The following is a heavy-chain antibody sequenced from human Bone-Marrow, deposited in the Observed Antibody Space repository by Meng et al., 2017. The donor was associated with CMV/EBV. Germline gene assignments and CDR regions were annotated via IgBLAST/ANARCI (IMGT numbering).Heavy chain of an antibody. V-gene: IGHV3-21*01. CDR1: GFTFSSYS. J-gene: IGHJ6*02. Sequence: LSLTCAASGFTFSSYSMNWVRQAPGKGLEWVSAISGSGGSTYYADSVKGRFTISRDNAKNSLYLQMNSLRAEDTAVYYCARRGILGYYYGMDVWGQGTTVTVSS. D-gene: IGHD1-14*01. CDR2: ISGSGGST. CDR3: ARRGILGYYYGMDV.